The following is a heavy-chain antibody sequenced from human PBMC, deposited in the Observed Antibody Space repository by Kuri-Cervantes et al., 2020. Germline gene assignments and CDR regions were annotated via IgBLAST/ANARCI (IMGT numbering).Heavy chain of an antibody. V-gene: IGHV3-33*01. CDR2: IWYDGSKK. D-gene: IGHD1-1*01. CDR3: ARDSYRAHNYYYYYGMDV. Sequence: GGSLRLSCEASGFTFSSYGMHWVRQAPGKGLELVSVIWYDGSKKYYEDSVKGRFTISRDNSKNTLYLQMNSLRAEDTAVYDCARDSYRAHNYYYYYGMDVWGQGTTVTVSS. J-gene: IGHJ6*02. CDR1: GFTFSSYG.